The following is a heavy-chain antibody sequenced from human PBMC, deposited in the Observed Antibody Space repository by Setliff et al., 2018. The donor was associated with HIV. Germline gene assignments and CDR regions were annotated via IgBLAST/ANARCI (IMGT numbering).Heavy chain of an antibody. Sequence: GSLRLSCAASGFTFSSYSMNWVRQAPGKGLEWVSYISSSSSTIYYADSVKGRFTISRDNSGNTLYLQMNSLRAEDTAVYYCAKVTYYYDSSGPDPLDAFDIWGQGTMVTVSS. D-gene: IGHD3-22*01. CDR3: AKVTYYYDSSGPDPLDAFDI. V-gene: IGHV3-48*01. CDR1: GFTFSSYS. J-gene: IGHJ3*02. CDR2: ISSSSSTI.